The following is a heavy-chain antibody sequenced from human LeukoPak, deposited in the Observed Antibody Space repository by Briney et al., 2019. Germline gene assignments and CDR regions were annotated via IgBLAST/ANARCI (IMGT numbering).Heavy chain of an antibody. Sequence: GGSLRLSCVASGFTVISNYMSWVRQAPGKGLEWVSVIYSGGSTYYADSVKGRFTISRDNSKNTLYLQMNSLRAEDTAVYYCASGSGSYRTPYYYMDVWGTGTTVTVSS. CDR1: GFTVISNY. D-gene: IGHD3-10*01. V-gene: IGHV3-53*01. CDR2: IYSGGST. CDR3: ASGSGSYRTPYYYMDV. J-gene: IGHJ6*03.